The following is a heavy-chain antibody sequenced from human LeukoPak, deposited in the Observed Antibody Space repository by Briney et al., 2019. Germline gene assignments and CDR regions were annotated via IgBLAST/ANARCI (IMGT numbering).Heavy chain of an antibody. V-gene: IGHV1-3*01. J-gene: IGHJ4*02. CDR3: ARSPGGATIFSPRIQAPFDY. CDR1: GYTFTSYA. D-gene: IGHD3-3*01. Sequence: GASVKVSCKASGYTFTSYAMHWVRQAPGQRLEWVGWINAGNGNTKYSQKFQGRVTITRDTSASTAYMELSSLRSEDTAVYYCARSPGGATIFSPRIQAPFDYWGQGTLVTVSS. CDR2: INAGNGNT.